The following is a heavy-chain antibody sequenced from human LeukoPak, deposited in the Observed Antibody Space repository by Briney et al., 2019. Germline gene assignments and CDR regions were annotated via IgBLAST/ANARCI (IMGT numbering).Heavy chain of an antibody. D-gene: IGHD3-10*01. CDR2: IYPRDSDT. Sequence: GESLKISCEASGYTFTHQWIGWVRQMAGRGLEWVGIIYPRDSDTRYSPSFQGHVTISADTSINTAYLEWSSLEASDTAMYYCARHSDVIGAIRGQGTLVTVSS. V-gene: IGHV5-51*01. J-gene: IGHJ4*02. CDR1: GYTFTHQW. CDR3: ARHSDVIGAI.